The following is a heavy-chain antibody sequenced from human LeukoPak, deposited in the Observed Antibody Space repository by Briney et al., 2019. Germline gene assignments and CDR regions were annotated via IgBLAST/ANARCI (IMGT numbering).Heavy chain of an antibody. Sequence: GGSLRLSCAASGFTFSSYSMNWVRQAPGKGLGWVSSISSSSSYIYYADSVKGRCTISRDNAKNSLYLQMNSLRAEDTAVYYCARDTIGYSSSWEAGLYHYYYYGMDVWGQGTTVTVSS. D-gene: IGHD6-13*01. V-gene: IGHV3-21*01. CDR1: GFTFSSYS. CDR3: ARDTIGYSSSWEAGLYHYYYYGMDV. CDR2: ISSSSSYI. J-gene: IGHJ6*02.